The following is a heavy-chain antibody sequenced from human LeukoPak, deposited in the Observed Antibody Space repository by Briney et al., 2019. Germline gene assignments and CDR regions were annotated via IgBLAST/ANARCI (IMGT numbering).Heavy chain of an antibody. CDR2: IYHSGST. D-gene: IGHD3-22*01. Sequence: PSETLSLTCTVSGYSISSGYYWGWIRQPPGKGLEWMGSIYHSGSTYYNPSLKSRVTISVDTSKNQFSLKLSSVTAADTAVYYCARELGYYDSSGYWVDYWGQGTLVTVSS. CDR1: GYSISSGYY. V-gene: IGHV4-38-2*02. CDR3: ARELGYYDSSGYWVDY. J-gene: IGHJ4*02.